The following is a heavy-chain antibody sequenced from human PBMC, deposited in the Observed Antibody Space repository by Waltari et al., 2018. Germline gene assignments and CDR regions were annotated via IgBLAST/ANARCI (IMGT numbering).Heavy chain of an antibody. Sequence: QVQLQQWGAGLLKPSETLSLTCAVYGGSFSGYYWSWIRQPPGKGLEWIGEINHSGSTNYNPSLKSRVTISVDTSKNQFSLKLSSVTAADTAVYYCAREPRGMVQGAYFFDYWGQGTLVTVSS. V-gene: IGHV4-34*01. CDR2: INHSGST. CDR1: GGSFSGYY. D-gene: IGHD3-10*01. J-gene: IGHJ4*02. CDR3: AREPRGMVQGAYFFDY.